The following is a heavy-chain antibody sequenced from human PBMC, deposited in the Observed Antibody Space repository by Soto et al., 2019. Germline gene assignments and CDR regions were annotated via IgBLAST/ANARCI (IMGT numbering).Heavy chain of an antibody. D-gene: IGHD5-12*01. CDR2: ISYDGSNK. V-gene: IGHV3-30-3*01. CDR1: GFTFSSYA. J-gene: IGHJ3*02. CDR3: ARDIFLSEMATIWGAFDI. Sequence: GGSLRLSCAASGFTFSSYAMHWVHQAPGKGLEWVAVISYDGSNKYYADSVKGRFTISRDNSKNTLYLQMNSLRAEDTAVYYCARDIFLSEMATIWGAFDIWGQGTMVTVSS.